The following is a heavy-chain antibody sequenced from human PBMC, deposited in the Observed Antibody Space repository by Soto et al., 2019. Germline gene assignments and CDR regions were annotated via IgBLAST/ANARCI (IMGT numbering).Heavy chain of an antibody. V-gene: IGHV4-61*08. CDR2: IYYSGST. CDR3: ASSNIAATGFYYYGMDV. D-gene: IGHD6-13*01. Sequence: PSETLSLTCTVSGGSITSDDYYWSWIRQHPGKGLEWIGYIYYSGSTNYNPSLKSRVTISVDTSKNQFSLKLSSVTAADTAVYYCASSNIAATGFYYYGMDVWGRGTTVTVSS. J-gene: IGHJ6*02. CDR1: GGSITSDDYY.